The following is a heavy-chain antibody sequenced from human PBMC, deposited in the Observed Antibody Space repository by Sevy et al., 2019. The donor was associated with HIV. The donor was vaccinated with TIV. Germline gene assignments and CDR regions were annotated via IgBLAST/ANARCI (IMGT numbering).Heavy chain of an antibody. CDR2: IYHTGRT. V-gene: IGHV4-38-2*02. CDR1: GYSMSTIYY. CDR3: ARAPPVVVVPGAPSWFDP. D-gene: IGHD2-2*01. J-gene: IGHJ5*02. Sequence: SETLSLTCNVSGYSMSTIYYWGWIRQPPGKGLEWIGSIYHTGRTSISPSLKSRVTISVDTSKNQFSLRLNSVTAADTAVYYCARAPPVVVVPGAPSWFDPWGQGTLVTVSS.